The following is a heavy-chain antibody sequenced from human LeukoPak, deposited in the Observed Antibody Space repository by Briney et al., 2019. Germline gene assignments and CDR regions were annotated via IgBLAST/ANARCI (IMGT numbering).Heavy chain of an antibody. D-gene: IGHD1-26*01. J-gene: IGHJ6*02. CDR1: GCTFSSYA. Sequence: GASVKVSCKASGCTFSSYAIGWVRQAPGQGLEWMGRIIPILGIANYAQKFQGRVTITADKSTSTAYMELSSLRSEDTAVYYCATGVGPYYYYGMDVWGQGTTVTASS. V-gene: IGHV1-69*04. CDR3: ATGVGPYYYYGMDV. CDR2: IIPILGIA.